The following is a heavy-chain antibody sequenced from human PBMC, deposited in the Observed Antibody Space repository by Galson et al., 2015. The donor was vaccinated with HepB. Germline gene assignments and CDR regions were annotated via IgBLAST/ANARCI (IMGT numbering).Heavy chain of an antibody. V-gene: IGHV5-10-1*01. J-gene: IGHJ6*02. D-gene: IGHD3-10*01. CDR3: ARRQMVRGVINTGRYGMDV. CDR2: IDPSDSYT. Sequence: QSGAEVKKPGESLRISCKGSGYSFTSYWISWVRQMPGKGLEWMGRIDPSDSYTNYSPSFQGHVTISADKSISTAYLQWSSLKASDTAMYYCARRQMVRGVINTGRYGMDVWGQGTTVTVSS. CDR1: GYSFTSYW.